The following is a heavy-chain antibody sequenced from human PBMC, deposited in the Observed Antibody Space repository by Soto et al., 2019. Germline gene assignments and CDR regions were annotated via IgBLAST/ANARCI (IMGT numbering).Heavy chain of an antibody. CDR1: GFTFDDYA. J-gene: IGHJ5*02. V-gene: IGHV3-9*01. Sequence: GGSLRLSCAASGFTFDDYAMHWVRQAPGKGLEWVSGISWNSGSIGYADSVKGRFTISRDNAKNSLYLQMNSLRAEDTALYYCAKGTRDYYGSGDWFDPWGQGTLVTVSS. CDR3: AKGTRDYYGSGDWFDP. CDR2: ISWNSGSI. D-gene: IGHD3-10*01.